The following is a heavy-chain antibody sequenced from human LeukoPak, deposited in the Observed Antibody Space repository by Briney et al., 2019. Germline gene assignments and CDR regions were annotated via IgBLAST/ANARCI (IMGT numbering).Heavy chain of an antibody. CDR2: IYYSGST. CDR3: ARHFDAFDI. Sequence: SETLSLTCTVSGGSISSYYWSWIRQPPGKGLEWIGYIYYSGSTNFNPSLKSRVAISLATSKNQFSLTLSSVTAADTAVYYCARHFDAFDIWGSGTMVTVSS. CDR1: GGSISSYY. J-gene: IGHJ3*02. V-gene: IGHV4-59*08.